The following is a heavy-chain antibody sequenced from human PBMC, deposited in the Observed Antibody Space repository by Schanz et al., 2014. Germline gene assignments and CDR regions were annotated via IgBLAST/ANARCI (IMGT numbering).Heavy chain of an antibody. J-gene: IGHJ6*02. D-gene: IGHD1-26*01. Sequence: QVQLQESGPGLVKPSETLSLTCTVSGVSIGGYYWSWIRQPPGKGLEWIGYIFFSGSTTYNPSFNSRVNISLDMPKTQFALTLRSVTAADTAVYYCARLGVGDKAYYYYGTDVWGQGTTVLVSS. V-gene: IGHV4-59*08. CDR3: ARLGVGDKAYYYYGTDV. CDR1: GVSIGGYY. CDR2: IFFSGST.